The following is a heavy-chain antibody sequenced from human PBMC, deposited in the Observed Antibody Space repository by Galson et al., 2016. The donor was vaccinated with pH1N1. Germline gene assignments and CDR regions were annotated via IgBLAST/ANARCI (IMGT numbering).Heavy chain of an antibody. V-gene: IGHV1-46*03. J-gene: IGHJ4*02. Sequence: SVKVSCKASGYTLSRYYMHWLRQAPGQGLEWMGIIDPSSGSTTYAQKFQGRVTMTHDTATNTVYMELSSLRSDDKAVYYCARRYYFDYWGQGTLVAVSS. CDR1: GYTLSRYY. CDR2: IDPSSGST. CDR3: ARRYYFDY.